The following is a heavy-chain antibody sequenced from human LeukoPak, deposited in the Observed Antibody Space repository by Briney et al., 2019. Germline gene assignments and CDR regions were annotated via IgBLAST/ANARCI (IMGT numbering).Heavy chain of an antibody. CDR1: GFTFSSYS. D-gene: IGHD3-10*01. CDR3: ARDKGVY. CDR2: ISSSNSYI. Sequence: GGSLRLSCAASGFTFSSYSMNWVRQTPGKGLEWVSSISSSNSYIFYADSVKGRFTMSRDNAKKSLFLQMNSLRAEDTAVYYCARDKGVYWGQGTLVTVSS. V-gene: IGHV3-21*01. J-gene: IGHJ4*02.